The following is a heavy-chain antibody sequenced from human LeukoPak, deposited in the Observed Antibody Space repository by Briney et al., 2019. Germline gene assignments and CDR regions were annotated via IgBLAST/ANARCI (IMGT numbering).Heavy chain of an antibody. CDR1: GGTFSSYA. V-gene: IGHV1-69*04. D-gene: IGHD4-23*01. J-gene: IGHJ4*02. CDR2: IIPILGIA. Sequence: SVKVSCKASGGTFSSYAISWVREAPGQGLEWMGRIIPILGIANYAQKFQGRVTITADKSTSTAYMEPSSLRSEDTAVYYCARAPLVTEGYYFDYWGQGTLVTVSS. CDR3: ARAPLVTEGYYFDY.